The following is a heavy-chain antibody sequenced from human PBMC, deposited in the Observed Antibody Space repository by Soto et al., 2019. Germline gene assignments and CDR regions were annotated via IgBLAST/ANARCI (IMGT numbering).Heavy chain of an antibody. CDR3: ARGFNVRYYDFWSGYTRPFDP. J-gene: IGHJ5*02. Sequence: ASVKVSCKASGYTFTSYDINWVRQATGQGLEWMGWMNPNSGNTGYAQKFQGRVTMTRNTSISTAYMELSSLRSEDTAVYYCARGFNVRYYDFWSGYTRPFDPWGQGTRVTVSS. CDR1: GYTFTSYD. V-gene: IGHV1-8*01. D-gene: IGHD3-3*01. CDR2: MNPNSGNT.